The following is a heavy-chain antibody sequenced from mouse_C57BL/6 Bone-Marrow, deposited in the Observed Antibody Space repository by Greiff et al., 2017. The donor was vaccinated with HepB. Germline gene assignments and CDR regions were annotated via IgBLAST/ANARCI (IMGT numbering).Heavy chain of an antibody. CDR1: GYTFTDYY. CDR2: INPNNGGT. Sequence: EVQLQQSGPELVKPGASVKISCKASGYTFTDYYMNWVKQSHGKSLEWIGDINPNNGGTSYNQKFKGKATLTVDKSSSTAYMELRSLTSEDSAVYYCARGGIITTVVANYAMDYWGQGTSVTVSS. D-gene: IGHD1-1*01. V-gene: IGHV1-26*01. J-gene: IGHJ4*01. CDR3: ARGGIITTVVANYAMDY.